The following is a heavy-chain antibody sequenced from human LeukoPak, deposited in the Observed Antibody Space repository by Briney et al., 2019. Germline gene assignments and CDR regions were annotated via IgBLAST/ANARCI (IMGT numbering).Heavy chain of an antibody. D-gene: IGHD6-19*01. V-gene: IGHV1-69*13. J-gene: IGHJ4*02. CDR3: ARDKEGHSSGWYVGFDY. CDR1: GGTFSSYA. CDR2: IIPIFGTA. Sequence: ASVKVSCKASGGTFSSYAISWVRQAPGQGLEWMGEIIPIFGTANYAQKFQGRVTITADESTSTAYMELSSLRSEDTAVYYCARDKEGHSSGWYVGFDYWSQGTLVTVSS.